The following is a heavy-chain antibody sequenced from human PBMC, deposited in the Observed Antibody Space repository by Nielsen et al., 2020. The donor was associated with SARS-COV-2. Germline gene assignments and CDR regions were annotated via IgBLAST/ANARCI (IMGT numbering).Heavy chain of an antibody. CDR1: GFTFSSYS. V-gene: IGHV3-21*01. D-gene: IGHD3-3*01. Sequence: GESLKISCAASGFTFSSYSMNWVRQAPGKGLEWVSSISSSSSYIYYADSVKGRFTISRDNAKNSLNLQMNSLRAEDTAVYYCASPTGDFWSGYYEMDVWGQGTTVTVSS. CDR2: ISSSSSYI. CDR3: ASPTGDFWSGYYEMDV. J-gene: IGHJ6*02.